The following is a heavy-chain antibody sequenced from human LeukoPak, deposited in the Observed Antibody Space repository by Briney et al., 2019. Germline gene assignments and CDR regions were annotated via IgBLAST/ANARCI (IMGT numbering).Heavy chain of an antibody. D-gene: IGHD3-16*02. Sequence: SETLSLTCTVSGGSISSSSYYWGWIRQPPGKGLEWIGSIYYSGSTYYNPSLKSRVTISVDTSKNRFSLKLSSVTAADTAVYYCARLPGLSYRHNWFDPWGQGTLVTVSS. CDR2: IYYSGST. CDR1: GGSISSSSYY. V-gene: IGHV4-39*01. CDR3: ARLPGLSYRHNWFDP. J-gene: IGHJ5*02.